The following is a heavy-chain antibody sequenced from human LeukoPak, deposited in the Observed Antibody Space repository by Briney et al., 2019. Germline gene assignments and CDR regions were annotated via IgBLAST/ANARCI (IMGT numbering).Heavy chain of an antibody. CDR1: GGSISNLDYY. CDR3: AGRGSSSGTFDV. V-gene: IGHV4-61*02. J-gene: IGHJ3*01. D-gene: IGHD2-2*01. CDR2: IYTSGGT. Sequence: SETLSLTCAVSGGSISNLDYYWTWIRQPAGKRLEWIGRIYTSGGTNYNPSLKSRVTMSVDKSKNQISLNLASLTAADTALYYCAGRGSSSGTFDVWGPGTFVTVSS.